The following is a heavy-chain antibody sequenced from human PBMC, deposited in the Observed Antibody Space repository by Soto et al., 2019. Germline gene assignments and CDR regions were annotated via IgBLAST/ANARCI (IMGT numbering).Heavy chain of an antibody. CDR1: GFIFSMEA. CDR2: VLGSGGRT. CDR3: ASANSGYDY. D-gene: IGHD3-22*01. Sequence: GGSLRLSCAASGFIFSMEAARGVRKIRGGALGRVSTVLGSGGRTYYGDSVKGRYTVSRDNSKNTVSLRLNSLRAGDTAVYYCASANSGYDYWGKGT. V-gene: IGHV3-23*01. J-gene: IGHJ4*02.